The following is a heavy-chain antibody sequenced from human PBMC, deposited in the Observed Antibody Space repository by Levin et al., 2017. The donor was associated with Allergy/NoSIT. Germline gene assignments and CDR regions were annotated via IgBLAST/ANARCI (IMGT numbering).Heavy chain of an antibody. CDR3: ARDVGPEVRPMYYFDY. CDR2: IWYDGSNK. D-gene: IGHD1-26*01. V-gene: IGHV3-33*01. J-gene: IGHJ4*02. CDR1: GFTFSSYG. Sequence: GGSLRLSCAASGFTFSSYGMHWVRQAPGKGLEWVAVIWYDGSNKYYADSVKGRFTISRDNSKNTLYLQMNSLRAEDTAVYYCARDVGPEVRPMYYFDYWGQGTLVTVSS.